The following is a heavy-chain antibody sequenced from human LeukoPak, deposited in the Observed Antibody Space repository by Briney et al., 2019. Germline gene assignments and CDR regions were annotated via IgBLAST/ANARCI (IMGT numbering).Heavy chain of an antibody. CDR3: ARDRGSSHYYGMDV. J-gene: IGHJ6*02. CDR2: IYHSGTT. Sequence: SETLSLTCTVSGGSIRSGGYYWSWIRQQPGKGLEWIGYIYHSGTTDYNPSLKSRVTISVDTSKNQFSLKLSSVTAADTAVYYCARDRGSSHYYGMDVWAQGTTVTVSS. V-gene: IGHV4-61*08. D-gene: IGHD6-13*01. CDR1: GGSIRSGGYY.